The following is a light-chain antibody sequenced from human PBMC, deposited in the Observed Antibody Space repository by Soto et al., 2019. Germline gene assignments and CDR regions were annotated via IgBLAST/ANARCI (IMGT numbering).Light chain of an antibody. Sequence: IQLTQSPSFLSASVGDRVTITCRASQGISSYLAWYQQKPGKAPKLLIYAASTLQSGVPSRFSGGGSGTEFTLTISSLQPEDFATCYCQHYNSYSEAFGQGTKVDIK. J-gene: IGKJ1*01. V-gene: IGKV1-9*01. CDR2: AAS. CDR1: QGISSY. CDR3: QHYNSYSEA.